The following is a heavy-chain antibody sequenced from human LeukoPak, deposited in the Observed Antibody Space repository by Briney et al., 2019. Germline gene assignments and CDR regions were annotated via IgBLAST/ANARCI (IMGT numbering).Heavy chain of an antibody. V-gene: IGHV3-21*01. CDR1: GFIFSSYE. D-gene: IGHD3-16*02. Sequence: GGSLRLSCATSGFIFSSYEMNWVRQAPGKGLEWVSSISSSSSYIYYADSVKGRFTISRDNAKNSLYLQMNSLRAEDTAVYYCARDKDYVWGSYRSGSWYFDYWGQGTLVTVSS. J-gene: IGHJ4*02. CDR3: ARDKDYVWGSYRSGSWYFDY. CDR2: ISSSSSYI.